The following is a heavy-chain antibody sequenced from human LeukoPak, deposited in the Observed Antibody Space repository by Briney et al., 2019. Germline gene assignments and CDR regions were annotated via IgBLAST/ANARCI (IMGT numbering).Heavy chain of an antibody. CDR3: ARRVGTSQLRAFDI. CDR2: IRSDGTTF. V-gene: IGHV3-11*01. J-gene: IGHJ3*02. D-gene: IGHD1-26*01. CDR1: GFTFSDYY. Sequence: GGSLRLSCAASGFTFSDYYMSWIRQAPGKGLEWVSYIRSDGTTFYYADSVKGRFTISRDNAKNSLYLQMNGLRAEDTAVYYCARRVGTSQLRAFDIWGHGTMVTVSS.